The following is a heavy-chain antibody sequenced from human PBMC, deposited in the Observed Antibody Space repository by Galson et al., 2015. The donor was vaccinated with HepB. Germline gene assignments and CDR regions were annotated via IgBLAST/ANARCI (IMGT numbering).Heavy chain of an antibody. V-gene: IGHV3-48*02. J-gene: IGHJ5*02. Sequence: RLSCAASGFTFSSYAMSWVRQAPGKGLEWVSYISSSSSTIYYADSVKSRFTISRDNAKNSLYLQMNSLRDEDTAVYYCARVSRGQQLYNWFDPWGQGTLVTVSS. D-gene: IGHD6-13*01. CDR1: GFTFSSYA. CDR3: ARVSRGQQLYNWFDP. CDR2: ISSSSSTI.